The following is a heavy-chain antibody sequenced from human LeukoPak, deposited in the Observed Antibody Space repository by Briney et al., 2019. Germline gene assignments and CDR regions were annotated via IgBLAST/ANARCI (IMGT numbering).Heavy chain of an antibody. J-gene: IGHJ5*02. CDR1: GYTFTSYG. V-gene: IGHV1-18*01. Sequence: ASVKVSCKASGYTFTSYGISWVRQAPGQGLEWMGWISAYNGNTNYAQKLQGRVTMTTDTSTSTAYMELRSLRSDDTAVYYCARVLDCSSTSCSNWFDPWGQGTLVTVSS. CDR2: ISAYNGNT. CDR3: ARVLDCSSTSCSNWFDP. D-gene: IGHD2-2*01.